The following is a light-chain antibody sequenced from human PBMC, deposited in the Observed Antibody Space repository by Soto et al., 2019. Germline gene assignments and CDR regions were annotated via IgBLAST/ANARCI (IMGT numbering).Light chain of an antibody. CDR2: AAS. J-gene: IGKJ4*01. CDR3: QQSLRTPPT. V-gene: IGKV1-39*01. Sequence: DIQMTQSPSSLSASVGDRVTITCRASQSIATYLNWYQQKPGTAPYLLIFAASSLQSGVPSRFSGSGSGTDFTLTISSLQPEDFAIYYGQQSLRTPPTFGGGTKVEFK. CDR1: QSIATY.